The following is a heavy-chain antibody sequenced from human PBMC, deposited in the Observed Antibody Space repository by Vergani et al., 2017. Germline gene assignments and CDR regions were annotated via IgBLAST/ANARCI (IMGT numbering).Heavy chain of an antibody. CDR2: IFSTDEK. J-gene: IGHJ6*02. CDR3: ARTRYYYYGMDV. Sequence: QVNLQESGPVLVKPTETLTLTCTVSGFSLSNDRMGVSWIRQPPGKALEWLAHIFSTDEKSYSTSLKSRLTISKDTSKSQVVLTMTNMDPVDTATYYCARTRYYYYGMDVWGQGTTVTVSS. CDR1: GFSLSNDRMG. V-gene: IGHV2-26*01.